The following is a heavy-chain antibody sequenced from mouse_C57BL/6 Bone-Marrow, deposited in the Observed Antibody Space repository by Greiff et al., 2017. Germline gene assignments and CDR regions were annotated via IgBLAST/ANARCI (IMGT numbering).Heavy chain of an antibody. D-gene: IGHD1-1*01. CDR1: GFTFSSYG. Sequence: EVKLMESGGDLVKPGGSLKLSCAASGFTFSSYGMSWVRQTPDKRLEWVATISSGGSYTYYPDSVKVRFTISRDNAKNTLYLQMSSLKSEDTAMYYCSRRYYYGSSWFAYWGQGTLVTVSA. J-gene: IGHJ3*01. CDR2: ISSGGSYT. CDR3: SRRYYYGSSWFAY. V-gene: IGHV5-6*02.